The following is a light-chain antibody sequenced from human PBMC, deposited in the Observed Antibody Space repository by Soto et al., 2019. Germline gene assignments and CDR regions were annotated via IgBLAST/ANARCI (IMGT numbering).Light chain of an antibody. V-gene: IGKV3-15*01. CDR2: GAS. Sequence: EIVMTQSPVTLSVSPGERATLSCRASQNVNSNLAWYQQKPGQAPRLLIYGASTRDTGVPARFSGSGSGTEFTLTIISLQPEDFAIYYCQHLNNWPSYTFGQGTKVDIK. J-gene: IGKJ2*01. CDR1: QNVNSN. CDR3: QHLNNWPSYT.